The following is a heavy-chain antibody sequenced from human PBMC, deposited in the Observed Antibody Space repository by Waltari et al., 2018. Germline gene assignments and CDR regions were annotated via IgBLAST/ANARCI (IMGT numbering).Heavy chain of an antibody. CDR1: NGSIASRGYY. V-gene: IGHV4-39*01. CDR3: ARRIATQRDSFDY. D-gene: IGHD6-6*01. Sequence: QVQLQESGPGLVKPSETLSLTCIVSNGSIASRGYYWGWIRQPPGKGLEWIGNIYYTGSTYYTPSIKSRVAMSVDTSKNHFSLTLSFVTAADTAVYYCARRIATQRDSFDYWGQGIPVTVSS. CDR2: IYYTGST. J-gene: IGHJ4*02.